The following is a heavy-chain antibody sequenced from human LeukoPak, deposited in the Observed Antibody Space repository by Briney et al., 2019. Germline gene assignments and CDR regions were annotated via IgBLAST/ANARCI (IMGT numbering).Heavy chain of an antibody. CDR3: ARDKKGIDY. J-gene: IGHJ4*02. CDR1: GFVFSSYA. D-gene: IGHD3-10*01. V-gene: IGHV3-48*01. Sequence: GGSLRLSCAASGFVFSSYAMNWVRQAPGKGLEWISYISSDSGTIYYADSMKGRFTISRDNARNSLYLQMNSLRAEDTAVCYCARDKKGIDYWGQGTLVTVSS. CDR2: ISSDSGTI.